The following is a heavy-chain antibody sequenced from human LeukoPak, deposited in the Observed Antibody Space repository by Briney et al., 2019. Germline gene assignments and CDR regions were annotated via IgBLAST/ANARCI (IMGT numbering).Heavy chain of an antibody. CDR1: GGSISSSGYY. V-gene: IGHV4-39*01. CDR3: ARRRSSSYYYYYMDV. Sequence: SETLSLTCTVSGGSISSSGYYWDWIRQPPGKGLEWIGSIYYSGRTYYNPSLKRRVTISVDTSKNQFSLKESSVTAADTAVYYCARRRSSSYYYYYMDVWGKGTTVTVSS. J-gene: IGHJ6*03. D-gene: IGHD6-13*01. CDR2: IYYSGRT.